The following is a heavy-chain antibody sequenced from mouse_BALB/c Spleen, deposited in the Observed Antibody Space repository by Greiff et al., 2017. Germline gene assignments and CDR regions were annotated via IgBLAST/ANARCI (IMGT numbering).Heavy chain of an antibody. D-gene: IGHD2-2*01. CDR1: GFTFSSFG. CDR2: ISSGSSTI. Sequence: EVMLVESGGGLVQPGGSRKLSCAASGFTFSSFGMHWVRQAPEKGLEWVAYISSGSSTIYYADTVKGRFTISRDNPKNTLFLQMTSLRSEDTAMYYCARWFPYAMDYWGQGTSVTVSS. CDR3: ARWFPYAMDY. J-gene: IGHJ4*01. V-gene: IGHV5-17*02.